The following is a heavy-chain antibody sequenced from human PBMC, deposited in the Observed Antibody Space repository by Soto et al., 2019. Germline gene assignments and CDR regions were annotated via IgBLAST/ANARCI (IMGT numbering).Heavy chain of an antibody. CDR1: GYSFTNYW. Sequence: GESLKISCKGSGYSFTNYWIGWVRQMPGKGLEWMGIIFPGDSDTRYSPSFQGQVTISADRSSSTAYLQWSSLKASDTAMYYCARRGGYCSNGVCYINYYYGMDVWGQGTTVTVSS. V-gene: IGHV5-51*01. D-gene: IGHD2-8*01. CDR3: ARRGGYCSNGVCYINYYYGMDV. J-gene: IGHJ6*02. CDR2: IFPGDSDT.